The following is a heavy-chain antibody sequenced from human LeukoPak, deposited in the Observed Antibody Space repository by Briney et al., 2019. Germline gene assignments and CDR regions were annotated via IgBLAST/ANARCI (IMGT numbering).Heavy chain of an antibody. CDR1: GGSISSYY. CDR2: IYTSGST. J-gene: IGHJ4*02. Sequence: SETLSLTRTVSGGSISSYYWSWIRQPAGKGLEWIGRIYTSGSTNYNPSLKSRVTMSVDTSKNQFSLKLSSVTAADTAVYYCARASCSSTSCMFDYWGQGTLVTVSS. V-gene: IGHV4-4*07. CDR3: ARASCSSTSCMFDY. D-gene: IGHD2-2*01.